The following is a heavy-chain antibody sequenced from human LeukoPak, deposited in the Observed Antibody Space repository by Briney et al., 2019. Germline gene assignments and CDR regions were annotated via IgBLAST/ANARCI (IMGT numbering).Heavy chain of an antibody. V-gene: IGHV3-73*01. CDR3: ASGYSYGPAYFDY. D-gene: IGHD5-18*01. J-gene: IGHJ4*02. Sequence: GGSLRLSCAASGFAFSRPAMHWLRQAPGKGLEWVGRIRSKPNNYATTYSASVEGRFSISRDDSKNMTFLHMNSLKAEDTAVYYCASGYSYGPAYFDYWGQGTLVTVSS. CDR2: IRSKPNNYAT. CDR1: GFAFSRPA.